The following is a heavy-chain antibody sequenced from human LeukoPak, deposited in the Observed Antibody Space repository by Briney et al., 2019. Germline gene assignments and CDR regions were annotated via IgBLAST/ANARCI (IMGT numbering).Heavy chain of an antibody. Sequence: GGSLRPSCAASGFTFSSYGMSWVRQAPGKGLEWVSAISVSGNTYHADSVKGRFTISRDSSKNTLYLQMNRLRAEDAAVYYCAKAPVTTCSGAYCYPFDYWGQGTLVTVSS. CDR2: ISVSGNT. CDR3: AKAPVTTCSGAYCYPFDY. J-gene: IGHJ4*02. V-gene: IGHV3-23*01. CDR1: GFTFSSYG. D-gene: IGHD2-21*01.